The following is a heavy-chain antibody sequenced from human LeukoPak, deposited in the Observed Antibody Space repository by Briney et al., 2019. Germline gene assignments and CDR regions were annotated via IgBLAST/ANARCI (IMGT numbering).Heavy chain of an antibody. CDR2: IYYSGST. D-gene: IGHD5-24*01. CDR1: GGSISSSSYY. V-gene: IGHV4-39*07. CDR3: ARVEMATNNPEWFDP. Sequence: PSETLSLTCTVSGGSISSSSYYWGWIRQPPGKGLEWIGSIYYSGSTYYNPSLKSRVTISVDTSKNQFSLKLSSVTAADTAVYYCARVEMATNNPEWFDPWGQGTLVTVSS. J-gene: IGHJ5*02.